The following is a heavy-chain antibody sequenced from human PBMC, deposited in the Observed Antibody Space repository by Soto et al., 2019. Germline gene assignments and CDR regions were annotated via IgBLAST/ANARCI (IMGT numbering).Heavy chain of an antibody. J-gene: IGHJ4*02. CDR3: ARGRYGDY. V-gene: IGHV1-18*01. CDR2: ISAHNDNT. CDR1: GYTFTSYG. D-gene: IGHD1-1*01. Sequence: QVHLVQSGAEVRKPGASVKVSCKGSGYTFTSYGIAWVRQAPGQGLEWMGWISAHNDNTNYARKVQGRVTVTRDTSTSTAYMELRNLRSDDTAVYYCARGRYGDYWGQGALVTVSS.